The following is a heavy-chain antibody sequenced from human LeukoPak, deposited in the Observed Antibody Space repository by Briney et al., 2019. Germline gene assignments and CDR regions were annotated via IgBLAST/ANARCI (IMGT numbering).Heavy chain of an antibody. D-gene: IGHD4-23*01. CDR2: IIPIFGTA. CDR3: ARDRGGNSAEYFQH. CDR1: GGTFSSYA. V-gene: IGHV1-69*01. J-gene: IGHJ1*01. Sequence: GASVKVSCKASGGTFSSYAISWVRQAPGQGLEWMGGIIPIFGTANYAQKFQGRVTITADESTSTAYMGLSSLRSQDTAVYYCARDRGGNSAEYFQHWGQGTLVTVSS.